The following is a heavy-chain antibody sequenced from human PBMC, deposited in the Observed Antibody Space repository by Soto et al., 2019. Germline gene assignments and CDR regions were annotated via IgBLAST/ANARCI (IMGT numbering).Heavy chain of an antibody. CDR1: GFTFSTYS. V-gene: IGHV3-21*01. D-gene: IGHD3-10*01. CDR2: ISGSSNYI. J-gene: IGHJ4*02. Sequence: PGGSLRLSCAASGFTFSTYSMNWVRQAPGKGLEWVSSISGSSNYIYYADSVKGRFTISRDNAKNSLYLQMNSLRAEDTAVYYCAKLGTSAHFDYWGQGTLVTVSS. CDR3: AKLGTSAHFDY.